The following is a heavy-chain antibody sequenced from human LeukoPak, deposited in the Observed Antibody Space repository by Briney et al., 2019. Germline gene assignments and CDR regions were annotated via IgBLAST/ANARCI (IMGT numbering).Heavy chain of an antibody. Sequence: ASVKVSCKASGYTFTSYGISWVRQAPGQGLEWMGWISAYNGNTNYTQKLQGRVTMTTDTSTSTAYMELRSLRSDDTAVYYCARDPYDINAFDIWGQGTMVTVSS. CDR1: GYTFTSYG. J-gene: IGHJ3*02. V-gene: IGHV1-18*01. CDR3: ARDPYDINAFDI. D-gene: IGHD3-22*01. CDR2: ISAYNGNT.